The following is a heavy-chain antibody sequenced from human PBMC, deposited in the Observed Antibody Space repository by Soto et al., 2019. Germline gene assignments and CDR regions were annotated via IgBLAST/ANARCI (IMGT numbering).Heavy chain of an antibody. CDR3: ARHRRATTDRLKYWYFDL. D-gene: IGHD4-17*01. Sequence: QLQLQESGPGLVKPSETLSLTCTVSGGSISSSSYYWGWIRQPPGKGLEWIGSIYYSGSTYYNPSLKSRGATSVATAKHHFSLKPRSGTAADTAVYYGARHRRATTDRLKYWYFDLWGRGTLVTVSS. J-gene: IGHJ2*01. V-gene: IGHV4-39*01. CDR1: GGSISSSSYY. CDR2: IYYSGST.